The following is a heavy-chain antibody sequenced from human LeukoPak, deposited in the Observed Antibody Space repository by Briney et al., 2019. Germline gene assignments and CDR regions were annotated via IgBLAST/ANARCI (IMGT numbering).Heavy chain of an antibody. J-gene: IGHJ4*02. D-gene: IGHD5-18*01. Sequence: GGSLRLSCAASGFTFSTYVIHWVRQAPGEGLEGVALIWHDGSNKYYGDSVKDRFTISRDNSKNTLYLQMDSLRDEDTAVYYCARDRGYTYGHPLDYWGQGTLVTVSS. CDR3: ARDRGYTYGHPLDY. V-gene: IGHV3-33*01. CDR2: IWHDGSNK. CDR1: GFTFSTYV.